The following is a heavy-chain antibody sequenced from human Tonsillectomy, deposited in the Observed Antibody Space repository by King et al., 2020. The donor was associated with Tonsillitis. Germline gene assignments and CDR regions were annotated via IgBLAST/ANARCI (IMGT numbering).Heavy chain of an antibody. J-gene: IGHJ4*02. V-gene: IGHV3-23*04. CDR3: ARFLEDGQSIDY. D-gene: IGHD3-3*01. CDR2: ISGSGGST. Sequence: VQLVESGGGLVQPGGSLRLSCAASGFTFSSYAMSWVRQAPGKGLEWVSAISGSGGSTYYADSVKGRFTISSDNSKKTLYLQMNSLRAEDTAVYYCARFLEDGQSIDYWGQGTLVTVSS. CDR1: GFTFSSYA.